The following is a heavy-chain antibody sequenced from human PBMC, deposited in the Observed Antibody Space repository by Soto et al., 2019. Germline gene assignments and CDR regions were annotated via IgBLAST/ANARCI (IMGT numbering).Heavy chain of an antibody. J-gene: IGHJ1*01. CDR1: GFTFSSYG. V-gene: IGHV4-31*02. CDR3: VRGILS. CDR2: VRHSGST. Sequence: LRLSCTASGFTFSSYGMNGFRQHPGKGLEWIGNVRHSGSTFYNPSLKSRVSISVDTSKNQFSLKLSSVTAADTAVYFCVRGILSWGQGTLVTVSS.